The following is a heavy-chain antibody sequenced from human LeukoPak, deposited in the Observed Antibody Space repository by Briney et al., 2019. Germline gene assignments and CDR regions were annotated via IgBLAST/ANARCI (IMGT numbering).Heavy chain of an antibody. Sequence: ASVKVSCKASGYTFTGYYMHWGRQAPGQGLEWMGWINPNSGGTNYAQKFQGRVTMTRDTSISTAYMEMSRLRSDDTAVYYCARSPRNYVYYYYYYMDVWGKGTTVTVSS. V-gene: IGHV1-2*02. J-gene: IGHJ6*03. D-gene: IGHD4-11*01. CDR3: ARSPRNYVYYYYYYMDV. CDR1: GYTFTGYY. CDR2: INPNSGGT.